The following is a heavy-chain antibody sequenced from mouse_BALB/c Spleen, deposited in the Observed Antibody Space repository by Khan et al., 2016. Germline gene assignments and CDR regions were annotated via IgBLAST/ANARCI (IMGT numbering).Heavy chain of an antibody. Sequence: EVQLQESGPDLVKPSRSLSLTCTVTGYSITSGYSWHWIRQFPGNKLEWMGYIHYGGTTNFNPSLKSRISITRDTSKNQFFLQLNSVTTEDTATYYGVSYDYYDPWFAYWGQGTLVTVSA. CDR1: GYSITSGYS. J-gene: IGHJ3*01. CDR2: IHYGGTT. V-gene: IGHV3-1*02. D-gene: IGHD2-4*01. CDR3: VSYDYYDPWFAY.